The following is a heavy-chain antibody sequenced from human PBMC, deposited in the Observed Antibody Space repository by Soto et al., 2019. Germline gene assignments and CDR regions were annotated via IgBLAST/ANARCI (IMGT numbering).Heavy chain of an antibody. J-gene: IGHJ4*02. CDR2: INPSGGST. CDR3: ARGDSSSWYLDY. CDR1: VYTFTSYY. V-gene: IGHV1-46*01. D-gene: IGHD6-13*01. Sequence: ASGKVSCKASVYTFTSYYMHWVRQAPGQGLEWMGIINPSGGSTSYAQKFQGRVTMTRDTSTSTVYMELSSLRSEDTAVSYCARGDSSSWYLDYWGQGTLVTVSS.